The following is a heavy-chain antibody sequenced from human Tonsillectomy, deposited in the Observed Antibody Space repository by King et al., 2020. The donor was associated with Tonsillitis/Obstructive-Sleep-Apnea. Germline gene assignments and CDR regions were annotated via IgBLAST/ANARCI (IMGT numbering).Heavy chain of an antibody. Sequence: VQLQKSGPGLVKPSETLSLTCTVSGGSISSYYWSWIRQPPGKGLEWIGYIYYSGSTNYNPSLKSRVTISVDTTKNQFSLKLSSVTAAETAVYYCARHAYYDFWSGYYTVVPYFDYWGQGTLVTVSS. D-gene: IGHD3-3*01. CDR2: IYYSGST. CDR1: GGSISSYY. CDR3: ARHAYYDFWSGYYTVVPYFDY. V-gene: IGHV4-59*08. J-gene: IGHJ4*02.